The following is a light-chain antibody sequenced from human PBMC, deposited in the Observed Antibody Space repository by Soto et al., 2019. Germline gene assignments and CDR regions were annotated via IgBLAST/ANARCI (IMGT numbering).Light chain of an antibody. CDR3: SSYTSSSTPVV. Sequence: QSVLTQPASVSGSPGQSITISCTGTSSDVGGYNYVSWYQQHPGKAPKLMIYDVSNLPSGVSNRFSGSKSGNTASLTISGVQAEDEADYYCSSYTSSSTPVVFGGGTQLTVL. CDR2: DVS. CDR1: SSDVGGYNY. J-gene: IGLJ2*01. V-gene: IGLV2-14*01.